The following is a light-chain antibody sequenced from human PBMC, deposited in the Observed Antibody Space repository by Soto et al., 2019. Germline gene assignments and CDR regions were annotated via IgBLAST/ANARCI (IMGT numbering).Light chain of an antibody. J-gene: IGLJ2*01. V-gene: IGLV2-14*01. CDR3: SSYSTTSSPHVL. CDR2: EVT. CDR1: RSDIGRYNY. Sequence: QSALTQPASVSGAPGQSVLISCSGTRSDIGRYNYVSWYQQHPGKAPKLIIYEVTYRPSGVSARFSGSKSGNMASLTISGLQAEDEADYFCSSYSTTSSPHVLFGGGTRLTVL.